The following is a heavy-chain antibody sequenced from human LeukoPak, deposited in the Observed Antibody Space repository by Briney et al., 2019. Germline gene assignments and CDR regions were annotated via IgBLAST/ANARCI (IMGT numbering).Heavy chain of an antibody. CDR2: ISYDGSNK. CDR1: GFTFSSYG. Sequence: GGSLRLSCAASGFTFSSYGMHRVRQAPGKGLEWVAVISYDGSNKYYADSVKGRFTISRDNSKNTLYLQMNSLRAEDTAVYYCAKDSGEYQLLTYYGMDVWGQGTTVTVSS. V-gene: IGHV3-30*18. D-gene: IGHD2-2*01. J-gene: IGHJ6*02. CDR3: AKDSGEYQLLTYYGMDV.